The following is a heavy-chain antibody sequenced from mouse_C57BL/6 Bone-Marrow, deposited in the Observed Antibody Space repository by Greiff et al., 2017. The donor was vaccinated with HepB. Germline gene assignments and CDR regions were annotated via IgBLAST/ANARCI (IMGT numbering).Heavy chain of an antibody. D-gene: IGHD2-3*01. CDR3: ARDGYYPYFDY. Sequence: VQLQESGTVLARPGASVKMSCKTSGYTFTSYWMHWVKQRPGQGLEWIGVIDPSDSYTNYNQKFKGKATLTVDTSSSTAYMQLSSLTSEDSAVYYCARDGYYPYFDYWGQGTTLTVSS. CDR1: GYTFTSYW. J-gene: IGHJ2*01. CDR2: IDPSDSYT. V-gene: IGHV1-59*01.